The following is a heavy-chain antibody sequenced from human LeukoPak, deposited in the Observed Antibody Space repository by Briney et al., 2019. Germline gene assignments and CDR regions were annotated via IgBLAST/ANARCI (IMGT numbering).Heavy chain of an antibody. CDR1: GYTFTSYY. D-gene: IGHD3-3*01. CDR2: INPSGGST. J-gene: IGHJ4*02. V-gene: IGHV1-46*03. Sequence: ASVKVSCKASGYTFTSYYMHLVRQAPGQGLEWMGIINPSGGSTSYAQKFQGRVTMTRDTSTSTVYMELSSLRSEDTAVYYCARASSLGFLEWFLSSPDYWGQGTLVTVSS. CDR3: ARASSLGFLEWFLSSPDY.